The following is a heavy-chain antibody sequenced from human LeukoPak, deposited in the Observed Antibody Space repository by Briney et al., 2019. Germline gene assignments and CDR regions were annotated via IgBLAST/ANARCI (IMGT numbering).Heavy chain of an antibody. D-gene: IGHD4-17*01. CDR3: ARAVAVRDYGDYPWFDP. V-gene: IGHV4-59*01. CDR2: IYYSGST. CDR1: GGSISSYY. J-gene: IGHJ5*02. Sequence: SETLSVTCTVSGGSISSYYWSWIRQPPGKGLEWIGYIYYSGSTNYNPSLKSRVTISVDTSKNQFSLKLSSVTAADTAVYYCARAVAVRDYGDYPWFDPWGQGTLVTVSS.